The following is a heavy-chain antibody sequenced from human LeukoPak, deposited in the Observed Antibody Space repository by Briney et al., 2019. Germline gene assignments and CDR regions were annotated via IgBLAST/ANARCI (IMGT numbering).Heavy chain of an antibody. J-gene: IGHJ5*02. Sequence: GGSLRLSCTASGFRFSNYAMNWVRQAPGKGLEWVSVISGGGSSTNYADSVKGRFTISRENSKNTLYLQMNSLRAEDTAVYYCAHTDSYYFNSGMVSWGQGALVTVSS. CDR1: GFRFSNYA. CDR2: ISGGGSST. D-gene: IGHD3-22*01. CDR3: AHTDSYYFNSGMVS. V-gene: IGHV3-23*01.